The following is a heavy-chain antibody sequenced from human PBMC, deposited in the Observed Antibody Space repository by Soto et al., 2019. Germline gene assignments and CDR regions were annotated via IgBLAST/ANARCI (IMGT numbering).Heavy chain of an antibody. CDR3: AHIPNYYQYAWFDP. CDR1: GFSLTTRGVG. Sequence: QITLKESGPTLVKPTQTLTLTCTFSGFSLTTRGVGVGWIRQPPGKALECLALIYWDDDKRYSPSLQRRLSITKDTTKNQVVLTMTNVDPVDTATDYCAHIPNYYQYAWFDPWGQGTLVSVSS. D-gene: IGHD3-16*01. V-gene: IGHV2-5*02. J-gene: IGHJ5*02. CDR2: IYWDDDK.